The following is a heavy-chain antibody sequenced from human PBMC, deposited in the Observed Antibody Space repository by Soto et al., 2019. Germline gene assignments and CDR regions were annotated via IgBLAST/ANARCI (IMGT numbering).Heavy chain of an antibody. CDR1: GFTFSSYA. J-gene: IGHJ4*02. Sequence: DVQLLESGGGLVQPAGSLRLSCAASGFTFSSYAMGWVRQGPGKGLEWVAVVSIGGSTHYADSVRGRLTISRDNSKNTLSLQMKSLTAEDTAVSFCAKRRGAGGHFDYWGQGALVTVSS. V-gene: IGHV3-23*01. D-gene: IGHD2-15*01. CDR2: VSIGGST. CDR3: AKRRGAGGHFDY.